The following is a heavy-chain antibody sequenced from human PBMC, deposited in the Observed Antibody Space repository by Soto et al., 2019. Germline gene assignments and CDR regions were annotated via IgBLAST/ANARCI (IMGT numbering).Heavy chain of an antibody. V-gene: IGHV3-73*01. CDR3: THKVAIPSTVRYYMDV. CDR1: GFTFSGSA. CDR2: IRSKANSYAT. J-gene: IGHJ6*03. D-gene: IGHD6-6*01. Sequence: EVQLVESGGGLVQPGGSLKLSCAASGFTFSGSAMHWVRQASGKGLEWVGRIRSKANSYATAYAASVKGRFTISRDDSKNTAYLQMNSLKTEDTAVYYCTHKVAIPSTVRYYMDVWGKGTTVTVSS.